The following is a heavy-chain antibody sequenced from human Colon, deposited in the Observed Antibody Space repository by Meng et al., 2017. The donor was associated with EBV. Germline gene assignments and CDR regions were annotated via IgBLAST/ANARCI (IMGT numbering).Heavy chain of an antibody. CDR3: ATTKYNDWFKN. CDR2: VYYSGSA. J-gene: IGHJ5*02. D-gene: IGHD5-24*01. Sequence: QVQLQDSGPGLVKPSETLSLTCTVSGGSISNYYWSWIRQSPGKGLEWIGYVYYSGSATYNPSLKSRVTISVDTSKNQVSLKLTSVSAADTAVYYCATTKYNDWFKNWGQGILVTVSS. V-gene: IGHV4-59*01. CDR1: GGSISNYY.